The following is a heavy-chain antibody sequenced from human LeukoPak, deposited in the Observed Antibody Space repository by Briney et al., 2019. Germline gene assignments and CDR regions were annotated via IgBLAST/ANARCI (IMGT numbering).Heavy chain of an antibody. CDR3: VRGRDGSF. CDR2: IKYDDSEK. D-gene: IGHD5-24*01. J-gene: IGHJ4*02. CDR1: GFFFNSYW. V-gene: IGHV3-7*01. Sequence: PGGSLRLSCATSGFFFNSYWMTWVRQAPGKGLEWVANIKYDDSEKYLVESVKGRFTISRDNAQNSLFLQMDSLRVEDMAVYYCVRGRDGSFWGRGTQVTVSS.